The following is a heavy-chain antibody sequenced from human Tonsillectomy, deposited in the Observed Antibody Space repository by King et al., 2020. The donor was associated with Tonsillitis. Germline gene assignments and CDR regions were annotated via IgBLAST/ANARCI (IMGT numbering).Heavy chain of an antibody. CDR2: IDPSDSYT. CDR1: GYSFTSCW. CDR3: AIESSSSEHFDY. Sequence: DVQLVESGAEVKKPGESLRISCKGSGYSFTSCWINWVRQMPGKGLEWMGKIDPSDSYTNFSPSFQGHVTITADKSINTAYLQWSSLKASDTAIYYCAIESSSSEHFDYWGQGTLVTVSS. V-gene: IGHV5-10-1*03. J-gene: IGHJ4*02. D-gene: IGHD6-6*01.